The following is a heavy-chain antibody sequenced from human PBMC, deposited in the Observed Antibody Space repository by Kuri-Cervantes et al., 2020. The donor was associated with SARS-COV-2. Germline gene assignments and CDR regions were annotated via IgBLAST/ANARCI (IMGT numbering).Heavy chain of an antibody. CDR3: ARGARAFYYYYGMDV. CDR2: ISYDGSNK. CDR1: GFTFSSYA. Sequence: GESLKISCAASGFTFSSYAMHWVRQAPGKGLEWVAVISYDGSNKYYADSVKGRFTISRDNSKNTLYLQMNSLRAEDTAVYYCARGARAFYYYYGMDVWGQGTTVTAP. V-gene: IGHV3-30-3*01. J-gene: IGHJ6*02.